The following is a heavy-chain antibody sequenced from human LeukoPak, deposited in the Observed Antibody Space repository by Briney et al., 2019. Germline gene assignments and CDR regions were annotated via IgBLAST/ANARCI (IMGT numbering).Heavy chain of an antibody. CDR1: GGSISSGSYY. D-gene: IGHD2-8*01. V-gene: IGHV4-61*02. CDR3: ARGGVPAYYYYMDV. CDR2: IYTSGST. J-gene: IGHJ6*03. Sequence: SETLSLTCTVSGGSISSGSYYWSWIRQPAGKGLEWIGRIYTSGSTDYNPSLKSRVTISVDTSKNQFSLKLSSVTAADTAVYYCARGGVPAYYYYMDVWGKGTTVTVSS.